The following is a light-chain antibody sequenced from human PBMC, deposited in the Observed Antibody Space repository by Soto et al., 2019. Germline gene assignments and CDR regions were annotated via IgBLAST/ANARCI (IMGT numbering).Light chain of an antibody. CDR3: QQTYTTPVT. CDR2: LSS. V-gene: IGKV1-39*01. Sequence: DIQMTQSPSSLSASVGDRVTITCRASQSIGSYLSWSQQKPGKAPKLLIYLSSTLQSGVPSRFSGCGSGTDFTLTISSLQPEDFPTYYCQQTYTTPVTFGQGTKVEVK. J-gene: IGKJ1*01. CDR1: QSIGSY.